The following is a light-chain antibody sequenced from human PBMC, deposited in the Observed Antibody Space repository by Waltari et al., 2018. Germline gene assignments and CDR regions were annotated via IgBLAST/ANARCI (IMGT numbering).Light chain of an antibody. CDR1: QSLPNKY. CDR3: QQYGTSFSYT. V-gene: IGKV3-20*01. J-gene: IGKJ2*01. CDR2: GVS. Sequence: EIVLTQSPGTLSLSPGERATLSCRASQSLPNKYLAWYQQKPGQAPRLLMHGVSSRAAGVPDTFSGSGSGTDFTLTISRLEPEEFAVYYCQQYGTSFSYTFGQGTKLEIK.